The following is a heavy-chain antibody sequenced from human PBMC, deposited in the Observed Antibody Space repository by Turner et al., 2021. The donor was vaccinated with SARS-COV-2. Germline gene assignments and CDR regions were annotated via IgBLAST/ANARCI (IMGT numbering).Heavy chain of an antibody. Sequence: EVQLVDSGGGLVKPGGSLRLPCAASGFTFSNAWMSWVRKAAGKGLGWVGGIKRKTEGGTRDYAATVKGRFTISRDDSKNTVYLQMNSLKTEDTAVYYCTTDIGPITIFGMATRYGMDVWGQGTTVTVSS. J-gene: IGHJ6*02. CDR2: IKRKTEGGTR. CDR3: TTDIGPITIFGMATRYGMDV. V-gene: IGHV3-15*01. D-gene: IGHD3-3*01. CDR1: GFTFSNAW.